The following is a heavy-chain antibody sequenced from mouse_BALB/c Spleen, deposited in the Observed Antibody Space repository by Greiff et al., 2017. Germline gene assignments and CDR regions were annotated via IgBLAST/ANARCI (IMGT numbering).Heavy chain of an antibody. J-gene: IGHJ3*01. CDR3: ARSGDGPLFAY. Sequence: EEKLVESGGGLVQPGGSRKLSCAASGFTFSSFGMHWVRQAPEKGLEWVAYISSGSSTIYYADTVKGRFTISRDNPKNTLFLQMTSLRSEDTAMYYCARSGDGPLFAYWGQGTLVTVSA. CDR1: GFTFSSFG. V-gene: IGHV5-17*02. CDR2: ISSGSSTI. D-gene: IGHD2-3*01.